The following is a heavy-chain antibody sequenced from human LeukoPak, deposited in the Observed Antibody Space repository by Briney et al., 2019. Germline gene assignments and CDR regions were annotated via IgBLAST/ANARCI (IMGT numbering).Heavy chain of an antibody. CDR1: VGTFSSYA. CDR3: ARIMVRGVIIVPLSLDY. J-gene: IGHJ4*02. Sequence: ASVKVSCKASVGTFSSYAISWVRQAPGQGLEWMGRIIPILGIANYAQKFQGRVTITADKSTSTAYMELSSLRSEDTAVYYCARIMVRGVIIVPLSLDYWGQGTLVTVSS. V-gene: IGHV1-69*04. CDR2: IIPILGIA. D-gene: IGHD3-10*01.